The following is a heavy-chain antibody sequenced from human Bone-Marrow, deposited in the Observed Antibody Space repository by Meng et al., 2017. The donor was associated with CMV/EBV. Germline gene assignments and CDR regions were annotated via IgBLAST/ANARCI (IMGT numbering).Heavy chain of an antibody. Sequence: SETLSLTCTVSGGSISSSSYYWSWIRQPPGKGLEWIGYIYYSGSTNYNPSLKSRVTISVDTSKNQFSLKLSSVTAADTAVYYCARDITPPTYRGIVGAIEGFDPWGQGTLVTVSS. D-gene: IGHD1-26*01. J-gene: IGHJ5*02. CDR1: GGSISSSSYY. CDR2: IYYSGST. V-gene: IGHV4-61*01. CDR3: ARDITPPTYRGIVGAIEGFDP.